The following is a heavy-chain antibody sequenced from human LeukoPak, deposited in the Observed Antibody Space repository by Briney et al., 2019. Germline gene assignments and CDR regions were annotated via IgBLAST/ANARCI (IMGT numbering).Heavy chain of an antibody. D-gene: IGHD2-2*01. CDR3: ARLFCSSTSCYQPFDY. Sequence: SETLSLTCTVSGGSISIYYWSWIRQPAGKGLEWIGRIYSSGSTDYNPSLKSRVTMSIDTSKNQFSLKLSSVTAADTAMYYCARLFCSSTSCYQPFDYWGQGTLVTVSP. CDR2: IYSSGST. V-gene: IGHV4-4*07. J-gene: IGHJ4*02. CDR1: GGSISIYY.